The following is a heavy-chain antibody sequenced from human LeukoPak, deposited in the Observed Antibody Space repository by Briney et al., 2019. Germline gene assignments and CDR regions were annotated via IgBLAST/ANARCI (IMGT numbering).Heavy chain of an antibody. CDR3: ASRGGYYDSSALV. CDR1: GYTFTSYY. V-gene: IGHV1-46*01. J-gene: IGHJ4*02. Sequence: ASVKVSCKASGYTFTSYYMHWVRQAPGQGLEWMGIINPSGGSTSYAQKFQGRVTMTRDTSISTAYMELSRLRSDDTAVYYCASRGGYYDSSALVWGQGTLVTVSS. CDR2: INPSGGST. D-gene: IGHD3-22*01.